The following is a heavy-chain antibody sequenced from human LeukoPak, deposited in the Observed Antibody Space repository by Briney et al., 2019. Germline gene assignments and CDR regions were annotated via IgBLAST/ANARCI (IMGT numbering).Heavy chain of an antibody. V-gene: IGHV3-23*01. Sequence: GGSLRLSCEVSGFNLRNYEMSWVRQVPGMGLEWLALISASGGRTYYAASVKGRFTISRDSPKNTVYLQMNSLRVEDTAVYYCARDTDGSGSYYDYWGQGTLVTVSS. CDR2: ISASGGRT. D-gene: IGHD3-10*01. CDR3: ARDTDGSGSYYDY. J-gene: IGHJ4*02. CDR1: GFNLRNYE.